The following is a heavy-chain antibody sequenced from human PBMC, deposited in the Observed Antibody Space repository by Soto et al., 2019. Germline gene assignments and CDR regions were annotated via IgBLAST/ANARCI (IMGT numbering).Heavy chain of an antibody. CDR1: GFTFSGSA. J-gene: IGHJ4*02. D-gene: IGHD5-12*01. CDR2: IRSKANSYAT. Sequence: VWSLRLSCAASGFTFSGSAMHWVRQASGKGLEWVGRIRSKANSYATAYAASVKGRFTISRDDSKNTAYLQMNSLKTEDTAVYYCTRTGYSGYDSTPRLEFDYWGQGTMVTVSA. CDR3: TRTGYSGYDSTPRLEFDY. V-gene: IGHV3-73*01.